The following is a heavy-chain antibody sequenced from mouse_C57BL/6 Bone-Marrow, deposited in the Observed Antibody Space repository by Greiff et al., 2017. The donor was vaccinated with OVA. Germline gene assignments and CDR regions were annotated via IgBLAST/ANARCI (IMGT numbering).Heavy chain of an antibody. Sequence: VQLQQSGPELVKPGASVKISCKASGYAFSSSWMNWVKQRPGKGLEWIGRIYPGDGDTNYNGKFKGKATLTADKSSSTAYMQLSSLTSEDSAVYFCASPITTVVAHFDYWGQGTTLTVSS. CDR2: IYPGDGDT. CDR3: ASPITTVVAHFDY. J-gene: IGHJ2*01. CDR1: GYAFSSSW. D-gene: IGHD1-1*01. V-gene: IGHV1-82*01.